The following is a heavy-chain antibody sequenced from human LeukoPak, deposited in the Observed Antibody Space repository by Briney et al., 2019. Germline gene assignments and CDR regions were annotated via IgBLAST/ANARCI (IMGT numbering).Heavy chain of an antibody. D-gene: IGHD4-17*01. CDR3: AKDQAPYGDYGRYYFDY. Sequence: GGSLRLSCAASGFTFSSYAMSWVRQAPGKGLEWVSVIYSGGSTYYADSVKGRFTISRDNSKNTLYLQMNSLRAEDTAVYYCAKDQAPYGDYGRYYFDYWGQGTLVTVSS. J-gene: IGHJ4*02. CDR1: GFTFSSYA. CDR2: IYSGGST. V-gene: IGHV3-23*03.